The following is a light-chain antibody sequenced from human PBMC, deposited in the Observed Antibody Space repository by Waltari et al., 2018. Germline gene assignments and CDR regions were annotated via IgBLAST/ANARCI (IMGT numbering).Light chain of an antibody. CDR1: TAPVTSVHY. J-gene: IGLJ3*02. Sequence: QTVVNQEPSLTVSSVGTITLTCDTSTAPVTSVHYPNRFQPKPRQAPRALIYSTSNKPSWTPARFSCSLLGGKAALTLSGVQPEDEAEYYCLLYYGGLWVFGGGTKLTVL. CDR3: LLYYGGLWV. V-gene: IGLV7-43*01. CDR2: STS.